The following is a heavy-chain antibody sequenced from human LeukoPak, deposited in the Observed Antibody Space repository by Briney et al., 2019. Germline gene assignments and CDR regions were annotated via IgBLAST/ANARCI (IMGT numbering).Heavy chain of an antibody. CDR2: IYSSGTT. CDR1: GGSISSYY. V-gene: IGHV4-59*08. D-gene: IGHD6-13*01. CDR3: ARSSSRWFDP. Sequence: SETLPLTCTVSGGSISSYYWSWIRQPPGKGLEWIGYIYSSGTTNYNPSLNSRVTISLDTSKNQFSLNLTSVTAADTAVYYCARSSSRWFDPWGQGTLVTVSS. J-gene: IGHJ5*02.